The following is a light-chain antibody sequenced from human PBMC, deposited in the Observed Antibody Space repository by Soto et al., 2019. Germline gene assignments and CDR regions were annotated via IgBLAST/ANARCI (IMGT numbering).Light chain of an antibody. CDR3: QQYFAYPVT. V-gene: IGKV1-5*01. CDR1: QSVGIW. CDR2: GAS. Sequence: DIQLTQSPPTLSASVGDRVTITCRASQSVGIWLAWYQHKPGKAPKVFVYGASSLDTGIPSRFGGSGSATEFTLVISGLQADDSATYYCQQYFAYPVTFGQGTKVEVK. J-gene: IGKJ1*01.